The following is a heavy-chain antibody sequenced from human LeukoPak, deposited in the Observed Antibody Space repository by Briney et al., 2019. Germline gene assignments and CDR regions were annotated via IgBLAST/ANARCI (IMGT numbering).Heavy chain of an antibody. CDR1: GGSISSYY. CDR2: IYTSGST. Sequence: SETLSLTCTVSGGSISSYYWSWIRQPAGKGLEWIGRIYTSGSTNYNPSLKSRVTMSVDTSKNQFSLKLSSVTAADTAVYYCVRGGDDSDAFDIWGQGTMVTVSS. J-gene: IGHJ3*02. CDR3: VRGGDDSDAFDI. D-gene: IGHD3-16*01. V-gene: IGHV4-4*07.